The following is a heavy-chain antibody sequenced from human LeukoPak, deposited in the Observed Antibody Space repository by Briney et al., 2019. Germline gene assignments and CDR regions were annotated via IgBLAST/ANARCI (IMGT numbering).Heavy chain of an antibody. CDR1: GFTFSSSW. CDR3: AKGSYSKGDY. V-gene: IGHV3-7*01. Sequence: GGSLRLSCVASGFTFSSSWMAWVRQAPGKGLQWVANINHDGSVKSYVGSVKGRFAISRDNAQNSFYLQMNSLETDDTAVYYCAKGSYSKGDYWGQGTLVTVSS. J-gene: IGHJ4*02. CDR2: INHDGSVK. D-gene: IGHD4-4*01.